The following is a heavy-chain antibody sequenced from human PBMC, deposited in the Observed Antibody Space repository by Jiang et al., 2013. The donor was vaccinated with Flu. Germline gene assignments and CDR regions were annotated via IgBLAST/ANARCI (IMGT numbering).Heavy chain of an antibody. V-gene: IGHV3-23*01. Sequence: RLSCAASGFTFSSCGMSWVRQAPGKGLEWVSAISGSGDNTYYAGSVKGRFTISRDNSKNTLYLQMNSLRAEDTAVYYCANRGSGWYFDYWGQGTLVTVSS. CDR1: GFTFSSCG. J-gene: IGHJ4*02. CDR2: ISGSGDNT. D-gene: IGHD6-19*01. CDR3: ANRGSGWYFDY.